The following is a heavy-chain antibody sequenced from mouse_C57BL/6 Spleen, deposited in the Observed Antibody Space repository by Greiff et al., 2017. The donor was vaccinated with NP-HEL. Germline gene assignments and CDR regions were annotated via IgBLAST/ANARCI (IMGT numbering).Heavy chain of an antibody. V-gene: IGHV1-82*01. J-gene: IGHJ4*01. D-gene: IGHD2-4*01. CDR3: AREGGDYDYDGYAMDY. CDR2: IYPGDGDT. Sequence: QVQLQQSGPELVKPGASGKISCKASGYAFSSSWMNWLKQRPGKGLGGIGRIYPGDGDTNYNGKFKGKATLTADKSSSTAYMQLSSLTSEDSAVYFCAREGGDYDYDGYAMDYWGQGTSVTVSS. CDR1: GYAFSSSW.